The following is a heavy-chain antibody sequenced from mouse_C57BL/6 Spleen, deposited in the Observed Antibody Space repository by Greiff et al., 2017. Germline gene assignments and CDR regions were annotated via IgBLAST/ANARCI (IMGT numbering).Heavy chain of an antibody. J-gene: IGHJ4*01. D-gene: IGHD2-1*01. CDR2: IDPSDSYT. Sequence: QVQLQQPGAELVMPGASVKLSCKASGYTFTSYCMHWVKQRPGQGLEWIGEIDPSDSYTNYNQKFKGKSTLTVDKSSSTSYMQLSSLTSEDSAVYYCGRVYYGNDYAMDYWGEGTSVTVSS. CDR1: GYTFTSYC. V-gene: IGHV1-69*01. CDR3: GRVYYGNDYAMDY.